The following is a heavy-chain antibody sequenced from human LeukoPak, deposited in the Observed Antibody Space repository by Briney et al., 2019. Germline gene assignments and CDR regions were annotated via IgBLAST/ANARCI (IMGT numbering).Heavy chain of an antibody. V-gene: IGHV3-23*01. D-gene: IGHD5-12*01. J-gene: IGHJ4*02. CDR2: ISASGSST. Sequence: GGSLRLSCAASGFTFSSYAMSWVRQAPGKGLEWVSSISASGSSTFYADSVKGRFTISRDNAKNSLYLQMNSLRAEDTAVYYCARDQSGIVATITFDYWGQGILVTVSS. CDR3: ARDQSGIVATITFDY. CDR1: GFTFSSYA.